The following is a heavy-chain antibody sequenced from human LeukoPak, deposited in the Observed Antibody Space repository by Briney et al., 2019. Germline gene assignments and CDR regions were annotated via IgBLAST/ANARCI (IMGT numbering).Heavy chain of an antibody. CDR1: GGTFSSYA. Sequence: ASVKVSCKASGGTFSSYAISWVRQAPGQGLEWMGGIIPIFGTANYAQKFQGRVTITADESMSTAYMELSSLRSEDTAVYYCARGGYSYGLRYYYYYMDVWGKGTTVTVSS. D-gene: IGHD5-18*01. V-gene: IGHV1-69*13. CDR2: IIPIFGTA. CDR3: ARGGYSYGLRYYYYYMDV. J-gene: IGHJ6*03.